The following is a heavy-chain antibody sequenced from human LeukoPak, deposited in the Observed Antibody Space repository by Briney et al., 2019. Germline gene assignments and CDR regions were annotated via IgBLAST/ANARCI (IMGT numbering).Heavy chain of an antibody. CDR2: ISSSGSTI. J-gene: IGHJ4*02. CDR3: ARGAPLGYCSGGSCPNFDY. Sequence: GGSLRLSCAASGFTFSSYEMNWVRQAPGKGPEWVSYISSSGSTIYYADSVKGRFTISRDNAKNSLYLQMNSLRAEDTAVYYCARGAPLGYCSGGSCPNFDYWGQGTLVTVSS. CDR1: GFTFSSYE. D-gene: IGHD2-15*01. V-gene: IGHV3-48*03.